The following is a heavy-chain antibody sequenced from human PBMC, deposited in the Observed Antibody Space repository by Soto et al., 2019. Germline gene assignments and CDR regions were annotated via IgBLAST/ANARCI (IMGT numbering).Heavy chain of an antibody. CDR2: ISNSGST. CDR3: ATESGSTYGYFDY. J-gene: IGHJ4*02. CDR1: GGSVTSDEDY. D-gene: IGHD4-17*01. Sequence: SETLSLTCTVSGGSVTSDEDYWSGIRQSPGKGLEWIGYISNSGSTGYNPSLQTRLSMSVDRSKNQFTLRLTSVTPADTAVYFCATESGSTYGYFDYWGQGTQVTVSS. V-gene: IGHV4-30-4*01.